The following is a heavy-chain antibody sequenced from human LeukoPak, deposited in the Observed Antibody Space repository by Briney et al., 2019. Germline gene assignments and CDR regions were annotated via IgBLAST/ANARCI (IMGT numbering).Heavy chain of an antibody. CDR1: GYTFIGYY. J-gene: IGHJ4*02. V-gene: IGHV1-2*02. CDR3: ARDSGLGPTWHPFDH. D-gene: IGHD1-26*01. CDR2: INPNSGGT. Sequence: GASVKVSCKASGYTFIGYYMHWVRQAPGQGLEWMGWINPNSGGTNYAQKFQGRVTMTRDTSISTAYMELSGLRSDDTAVYYCARDSGLGPTWHPFDHWGQGTPVTVSS.